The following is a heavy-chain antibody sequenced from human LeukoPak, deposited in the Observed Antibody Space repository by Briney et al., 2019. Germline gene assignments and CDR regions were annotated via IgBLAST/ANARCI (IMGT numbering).Heavy chain of an antibody. CDR3: TTGMVRGVIINSGAFDI. V-gene: IGHV3-74*01. CDR1: GFTFSTFW. D-gene: IGHD3-10*01. CDR2: INTDGTTT. Sequence: PGGSLRLSCAASGFTFSTFWMHWVCQAPGKGLVWVSRINTDGTTTSYADSVKGRFTISRDNSKNTLYLQMNSLKTEDTAVYYCTTGMVRGVIINSGAFDIWGQGTMVTVSS. J-gene: IGHJ3*02.